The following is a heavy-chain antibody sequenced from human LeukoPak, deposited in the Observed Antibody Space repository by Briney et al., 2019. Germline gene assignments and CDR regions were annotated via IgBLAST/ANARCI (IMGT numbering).Heavy chain of an antibody. CDR3: ARVSQSGAGQALNAFDI. V-gene: IGHV4-59*12. CDR1: GDSISSYY. J-gene: IGHJ3*02. CDR2: IYYSGST. Sequence: SETLSLTCTVSGDSISSYYWSWMRQPPGKGLEWIGYIYYSGSTNYNPSLKSRVTISVDTSKNQFSLKLSSVTAADTAVYYCARVSQSGAGQALNAFDIWGQGTMVTVSS. D-gene: IGHD7-27*01.